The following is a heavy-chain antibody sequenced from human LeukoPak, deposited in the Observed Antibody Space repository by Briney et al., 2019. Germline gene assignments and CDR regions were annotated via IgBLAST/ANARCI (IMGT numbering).Heavy chain of an antibody. CDR1: GFTFSSYS. Sequence: GGSLRLSCAASGFTFSSYSMNWVRQAPGKGLEWVSSISSSSSYIYYADSVKGRFTISRDNSKNTLYLQMNSLRAEDTAVYYCARALGFGELAIDYWGQGTLVTVSS. D-gene: IGHD3-10*01. CDR2: ISSSSSYI. CDR3: ARALGFGELAIDY. V-gene: IGHV3-21*04. J-gene: IGHJ4*02.